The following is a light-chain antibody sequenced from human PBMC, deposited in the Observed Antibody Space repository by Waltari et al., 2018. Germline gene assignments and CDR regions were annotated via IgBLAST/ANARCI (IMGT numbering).Light chain of an antibody. V-gene: IGKV3-20*01. J-gene: IGKJ3*01. Sequence: IVLTQSPGTLSWSPGERATLSCRARQRVSSSYLACYQQQPGQAPRLLIYGASSRPTGIPDRFSGSGSGTDFTLTISRLEPEDFAVYYCQQYGSSPPLFTFGPGTKVDIK. CDR1: QRVSSSY. CDR3: QQYGSSPPLFT. CDR2: GAS.